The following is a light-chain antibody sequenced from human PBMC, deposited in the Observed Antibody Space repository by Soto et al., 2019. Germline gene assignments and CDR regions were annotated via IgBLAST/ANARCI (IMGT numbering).Light chain of an antibody. CDR1: QSVSSK. Sequence: EIVMTQSPATLSVSPGERATLSCRASQSVSSKLAWYQQKPGQAPRLLIYDASTRATGIPARFRGSGSGTEFTLTIGSLQSEDFAVYYCQQSNNWPWTFGQGTNVEIK. V-gene: IGKV3-15*01. J-gene: IGKJ1*01. CDR2: DAS. CDR3: QQSNNWPWT.